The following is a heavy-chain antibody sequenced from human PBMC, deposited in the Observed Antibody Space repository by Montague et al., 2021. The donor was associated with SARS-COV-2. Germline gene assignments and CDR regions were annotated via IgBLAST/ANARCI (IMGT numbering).Heavy chain of an antibody. D-gene: IGHD3-3*01. CDR1: GGSLSGYY. J-gene: IGHJ5*02. CDR2: INHRGTT. Sequence: SETLSLTCTVSGGSLSGYYWSWIRQPPGKGLEWIGEINHRGTTNDNPSLKSRVALSLDTSRNQFSLNLNSVTAADTAVYYCVRGPAVKSYYDFWSGPKWFDPWGQGNLATVSS. V-gene: IGHV4-34*01. CDR3: VRGPAVKSYYDFWSGPKWFDP.